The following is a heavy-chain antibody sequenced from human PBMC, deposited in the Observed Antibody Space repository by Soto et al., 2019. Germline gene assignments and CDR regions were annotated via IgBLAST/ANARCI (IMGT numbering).Heavy chain of an antibody. CDR1: GGTFNNYD. CDR2: ISPIFGSG. CDR3: ARGTSSSTAYYYYASDV. D-gene: IGHD1-7*01. Sequence: QVLLEQSGAEVKKPGSSVRISCKASGGTFNNYDISWVRQAPGQGLEWVVGISPIFGSGNYAQIFQDRVTITTDEVRTTDDIEMNSLASEDTAIYIWARGTSSSTAYYYYASDVWGQGTTVTVSS. J-gene: IGHJ6*02. V-gene: IGHV1-69*05.